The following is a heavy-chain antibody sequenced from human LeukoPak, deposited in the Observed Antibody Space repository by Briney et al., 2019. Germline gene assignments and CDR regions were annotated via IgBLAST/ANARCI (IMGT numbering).Heavy chain of an antibody. J-gene: IGHJ5*02. Sequence: GGSLRLSCAASGFTFSSYSMTWVRQAPGKGLEWVSSISSSSSYIYYADSVKARFTISRDNAKNSLFLQMNSLRAEDTAVYYCASEVIVDNWFDPWGQGTLVTVSS. CDR3: ASEVIVDNWFDP. D-gene: IGHD3-22*01. CDR2: ISSSSSYI. V-gene: IGHV3-21*01. CDR1: GFTFSSYS.